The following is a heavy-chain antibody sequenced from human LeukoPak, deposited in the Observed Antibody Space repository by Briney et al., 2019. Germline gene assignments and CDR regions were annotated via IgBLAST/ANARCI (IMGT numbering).Heavy chain of an antibody. Sequence: SETLSLTCTVSGGSISSSSYYWGWIRQPPGKGLEWIGSIYYSGSTYYNPSLKSRVTISVDTSKNQFSLKLSSVTAADTAVYYCASSGGYCSSTSCYSFWFDPWGQGTLVTVSS. CDR1: GGSISSSSYY. D-gene: IGHD2-2*01. CDR3: ASSGGYCSSTSCYSFWFDP. CDR2: IYYSGST. V-gene: IGHV4-39*01. J-gene: IGHJ5*02.